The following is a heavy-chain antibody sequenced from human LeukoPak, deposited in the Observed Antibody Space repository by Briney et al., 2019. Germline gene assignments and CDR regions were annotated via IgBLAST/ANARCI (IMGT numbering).Heavy chain of an antibody. V-gene: IGHV3-23*01. CDR2: LSGSGGKT. D-gene: IGHD3-16*02. Sequence: PGGSLRLSCAASGFNFRSYGMNWVRQAPGKGLEWVSGLSGSGGKTYYADSVKGRFTISRDNAKNSLYLQMNSLRAEDTAVYYCARADYDYVWGSYRQYYFDYWGQGTLVTVSS. CDR3: ARADYDYVWGSYRQYYFDY. CDR1: GFNFRSYG. J-gene: IGHJ4*02.